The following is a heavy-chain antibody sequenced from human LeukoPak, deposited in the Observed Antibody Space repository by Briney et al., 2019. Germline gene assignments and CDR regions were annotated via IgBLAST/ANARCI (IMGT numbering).Heavy chain of an antibody. V-gene: IGHV3-23*01. CDR3: ARGRWLQLSYLDY. CDR2: ITGSGGST. CDR1: GFTFSNYG. D-gene: IGHD5-24*01. Sequence: GGTLRLSYAASGFTFSNYGLSWVRQAPGKGLEWVSGITGSGGSTYYADSVKGRFTISRDNSKNTLYLQMNSLRAEDTAVYYCARGRWLQLSYLDYWGQGTLVTVSS. J-gene: IGHJ4*02.